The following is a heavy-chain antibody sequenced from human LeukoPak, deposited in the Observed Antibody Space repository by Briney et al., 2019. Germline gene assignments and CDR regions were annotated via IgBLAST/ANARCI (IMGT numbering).Heavy chain of an antibody. CDR3: AQHRGSYYFDY. CDR2: ISYDGSNK. Sequence: GRSLRLSCAASGFTFSSYGMHWVRQAPGKGLEWVAVISYDGSNKYYADSVKGRFTISRDNSKNTLYLQMNSLRAEDTAVYYCAQHRGSYYFDYWGQGTLVIVSS. CDR1: GFTFSSYG. J-gene: IGHJ4*02. V-gene: IGHV3-30*18. D-gene: IGHD1-26*01.